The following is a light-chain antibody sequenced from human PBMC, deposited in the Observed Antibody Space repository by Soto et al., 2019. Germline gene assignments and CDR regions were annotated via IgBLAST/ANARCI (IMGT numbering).Light chain of an antibody. Sequence: EIVMTQSPATLSVSPGERATLSCRASQSVSSNLAWYQQNPGQAPRLLIYGASTRATGIPARFSGSGSGTEFTLTISNLQSADFAVYYCQQYNNWPPITFGQGTKLEIK. CDR3: QQYNNWPPIT. J-gene: IGKJ2*01. V-gene: IGKV3-15*01. CDR1: QSVSSN. CDR2: GAS.